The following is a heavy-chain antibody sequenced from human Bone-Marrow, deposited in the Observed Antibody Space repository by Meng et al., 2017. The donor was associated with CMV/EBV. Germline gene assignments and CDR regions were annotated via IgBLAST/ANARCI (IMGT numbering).Heavy chain of an antibody. V-gene: IGHV3-48*04. J-gene: IGHJ4*02. CDR1: GFTFSSYT. D-gene: IGHD4-23*01. Sequence: GGPLRLSCAASGFTFSSYTMNWVRQAPGKGLEWVSYISSSGSTIYYADSVKGRFTISRDNAKNSLYLQMNSLRAEDTAVYYCARDRGSRDYGGNSDFDYWGQGTLVTVSS. CDR2: ISSSGSTI. CDR3: ARDRGSRDYGGNSDFDY.